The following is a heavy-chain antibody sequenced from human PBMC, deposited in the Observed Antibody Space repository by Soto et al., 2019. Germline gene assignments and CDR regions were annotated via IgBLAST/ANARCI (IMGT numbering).Heavy chain of an antibody. V-gene: IGHV4-61*01. CDR3: ARAGRGYYYDSSGYYLLGAFDI. D-gene: IGHD3-22*01. Sequence: SETLSLTCTGAGGSVSSGIYYGSWIRQPPGRGLEWIGYIYYSGTTHYNPSLKSRVTISVDTSKNQFSLKLSSVTAADTAVYYCARAGRGYYYDSSGYYLLGAFDIWGQGTMVT. J-gene: IGHJ3*02. CDR1: GGSVSSGIYY. CDR2: IYYSGTT.